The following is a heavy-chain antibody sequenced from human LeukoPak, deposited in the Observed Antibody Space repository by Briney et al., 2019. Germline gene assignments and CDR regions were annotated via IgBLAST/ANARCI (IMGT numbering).Heavy chain of an antibody. CDR1: GFTFSSCS. D-gene: IGHD1-26*01. CDR2: ISSSSSYI. CDR3: ARNPAERWEPPYFDY. Sequence: GGSLRLSRAASGFTFSSCSMNWVRQAPGKGLEWVSSISSSSSYIYYADSVKGRFTISRDNAKNSLYLQMNSRRAEDTAVYYCARNPAERWEPPYFDYWGQGTLVTVSS. J-gene: IGHJ4*02. V-gene: IGHV3-21*01.